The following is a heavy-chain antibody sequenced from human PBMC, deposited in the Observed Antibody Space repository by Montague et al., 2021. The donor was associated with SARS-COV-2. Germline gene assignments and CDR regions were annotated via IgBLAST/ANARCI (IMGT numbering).Heavy chain of an antibody. V-gene: IGHV4-61*09. D-gene: IGHD6-13*01. Sequence: TLSLTCTVSGGYISSGSYYRSWIRQPAGRGMEWIGHIYASGSTKYNPSLKSRVTISVDTSKNQFSLKVSSVTAADTAVYYCARDLSSSWSYWFDPWGQGTLVTVSS. CDR3: ARDLSSSWSYWFDP. CDR1: GGYISSGSYY. J-gene: IGHJ5*02. CDR2: IYASGST.